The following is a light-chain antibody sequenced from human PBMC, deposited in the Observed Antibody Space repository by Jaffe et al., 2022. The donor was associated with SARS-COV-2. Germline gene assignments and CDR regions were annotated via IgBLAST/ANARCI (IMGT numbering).Light chain of an antibody. Sequence: QSVLTQPPSVSAAPGQKVTISCSGRSSNIGNNYVSWYQQLPGTAPKLLIYENNKRPSGIPDRFSASKSGTSATLGITGLQTGDEADYYCGTWDSSLSAGVFGGGTKLTVL. CDR2: ENN. V-gene: IGLV1-51*01. CDR1: SSNIGNNY. J-gene: IGLJ2*01. CDR3: GTWDSSLSAGV.